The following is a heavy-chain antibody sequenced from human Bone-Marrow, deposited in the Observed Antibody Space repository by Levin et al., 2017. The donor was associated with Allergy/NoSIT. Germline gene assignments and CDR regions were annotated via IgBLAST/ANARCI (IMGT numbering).Heavy chain of an antibody. CDR3: ARGGGVRSTDY. Sequence: PGGSLRLSCAASGFNFITYTMHWVRQAPGKGLEWVARISYDGHNEYYADSVRGRFTISRDNSKNTLYLQMNSLRTEDTARYFCARGGGVRSTDYWGQGTLVTVSS. J-gene: IGHJ4*02. V-gene: IGHV3-30*04. CDR1: GFNFITYT. D-gene: IGHD3-16*01. CDR2: ISYDGHNE.